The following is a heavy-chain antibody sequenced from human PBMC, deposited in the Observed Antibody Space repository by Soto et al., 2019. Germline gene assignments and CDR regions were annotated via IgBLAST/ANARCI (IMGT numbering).Heavy chain of an antibody. CDR1: GFTFSDYY. V-gene: IGHV3-11*01. D-gene: IGHD3-10*01. Sequence: QVQLVESGGGLVKPGGSLRLSCAASGFTFSDYYMSWIRQAPGKGLEWVSYISSSGSTIYYADSEKGRFTISRDNAQNSLYLQLNSLRAEDTAVYYCERDRVPRYYYYYYVDVWGKGTTVTVSS. CDR2: ISSSGSTI. CDR3: ERDRVPRYYYYYYVDV. J-gene: IGHJ6*03.